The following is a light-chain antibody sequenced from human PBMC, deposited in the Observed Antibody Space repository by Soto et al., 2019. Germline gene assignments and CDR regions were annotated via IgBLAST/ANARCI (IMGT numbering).Light chain of an antibody. CDR1: QSISAY. J-gene: IGKJ5*01. Sequence: DIQMTQSPSSLFASVGDRVTITCRASQSISAYLNWYQQRPGKAPSLLIYAATRLHSGVPSRFSGSGSGTDFTLTISSLQPEDFTTYYCQRSYRSISFGQRTRLEMK. CDR2: AAT. V-gene: IGKV1-39*01. CDR3: QRSYRSIS.